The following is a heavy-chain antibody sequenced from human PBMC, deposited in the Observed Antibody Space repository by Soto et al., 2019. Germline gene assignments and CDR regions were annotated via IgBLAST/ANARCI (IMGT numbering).Heavy chain of an antibody. Sequence: VGSLRLSCAASGFTFSNSALSWVRQAPGKGLEWVSAISGSGGSTHYTDSVKGRFTISRDNSKNTLYLQMDSLRVDDTAVYYCAQSRRDGPSSFYYWGQGTQVSVS. CDR3: AQSRRDGPSSFYY. CDR1: GFTFSNSA. J-gene: IGHJ4*02. CDR2: ISGSGGST. V-gene: IGHV3-23*01. D-gene: IGHD2-8*01.